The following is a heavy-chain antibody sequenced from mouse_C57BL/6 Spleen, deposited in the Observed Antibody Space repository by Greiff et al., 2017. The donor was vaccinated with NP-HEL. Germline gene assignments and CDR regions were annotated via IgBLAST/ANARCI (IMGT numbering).Heavy chain of an antibody. V-gene: IGHV1-64*01. D-gene: IGHD1-1*01. Sequence: QVQLQQPGAELVKPGASVKLSCKASGYTFTSYWMHWVKQRPGQGLEWIGMIHPTSGSTNYNEKFKSKATLTVDKSSSTAYMQLSSLPSEDSAVYYCARSPITTFSSVAMDYWGHGPSVTVSS. CDR2: IHPTSGST. J-gene: IGHJ4*01. CDR1: GYTFTSYW. CDR3: ARSPITTFSSVAMDY.